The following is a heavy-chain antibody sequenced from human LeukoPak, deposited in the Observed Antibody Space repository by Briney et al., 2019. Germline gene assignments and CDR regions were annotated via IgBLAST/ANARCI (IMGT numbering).Heavy chain of an antibody. CDR2: ISSSSSYI. D-gene: IGHD2-15*01. Sequence: PGGSLRLSCAASRFTFSSYKVNWVRQAPGKGLEWVSSISSSSSYIYYADSVKGRFTISRDNARNSLYLQMNGLRAEDTAVYYCARESGSGEFDYWGQGTLVTVSS. CDR3: ARESGSGEFDY. V-gene: IGHV3-21*01. J-gene: IGHJ4*02. CDR1: RFTFSSYK.